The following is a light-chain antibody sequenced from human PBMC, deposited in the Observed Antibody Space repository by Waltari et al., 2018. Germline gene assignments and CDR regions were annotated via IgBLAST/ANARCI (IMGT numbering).Light chain of an antibody. Sequence: DIVMTQSTDSLAVSLGERVTIKCKSSQSLLYNSNDKNYLAWYQQKPGQPPKLLFYWASTRHSGVPDRFSGSGSATDFTLTISGLQAEDVAVYYCQQYYSRRTFGQGTRVEIK. CDR3: QQYYSRRT. V-gene: IGKV4-1*01. J-gene: IGKJ1*01. CDR1: QSLLYNSNDKNY. CDR2: WAS.